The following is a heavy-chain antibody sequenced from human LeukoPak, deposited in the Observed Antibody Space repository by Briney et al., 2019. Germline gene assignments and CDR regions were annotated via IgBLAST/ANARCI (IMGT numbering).Heavy chain of an antibody. CDR2: IYHSGST. V-gene: IGHV4-38-2*02. CDR3: ARELKNYFDY. J-gene: IGHJ4*02. Sequence: SETASLTCTVSGYSISSGYYWGGIRQPPGKGLEWIGSIYHSGSTYYNPSLKSRVTISVDTSKNQFSLKLSSVTAADTAVCYCARELKNYFDYWGQGTLVTVSS. CDR1: GYSISSGYY.